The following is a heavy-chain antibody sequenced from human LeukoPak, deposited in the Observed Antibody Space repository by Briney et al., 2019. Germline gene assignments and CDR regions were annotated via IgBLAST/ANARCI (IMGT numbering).Heavy chain of an antibody. CDR1: GYTFAGYY. CDR3: ARGYCSGGSCYFAGRMRFDP. CDR2: INPNSGGT. J-gene: IGHJ5*02. V-gene: IGHV1-2*04. D-gene: IGHD2-15*01. Sequence: GASVKVSCKASGYTFAGYYMHWVRQAPGQGLEWMGWINPNSGGTNYAQKFQGWVTMTRDTSISTAYMELSGLRSDDTAVYYCARGYCSGGSCYFAGRMRFDPWGQGTLVTVSS.